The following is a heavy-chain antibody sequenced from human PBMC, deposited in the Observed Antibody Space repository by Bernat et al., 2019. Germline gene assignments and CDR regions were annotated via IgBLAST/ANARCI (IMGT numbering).Heavy chain of an antibody. CDR1: GFTFSDYY. CDR2: ISSSSSYT. D-gene: IGHD2-2*01. J-gene: IGHJ6*02. CDR3: ARGPESDIVVVPAAMIGMDV. V-gene: IGHV3-11*06. Sequence: QVQLVESGGGLVKPGGSLRLSCAASGFTFSDYYMSWIRQAPGKGLERVSYISSSSSYTNNADTVKGRFAISRDNAKNSLYMKMNSLRAEDTAVYYCARGPESDIVVVPAAMIGMDVWGQGTTVTVSS.